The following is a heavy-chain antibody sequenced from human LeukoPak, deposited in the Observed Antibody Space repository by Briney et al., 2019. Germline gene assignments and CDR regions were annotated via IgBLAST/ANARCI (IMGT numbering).Heavy chain of an antibody. D-gene: IGHD4-17*01. CDR3: ARVADYASFDD. J-gene: IGHJ4*02. Sequence: PGGSLRLSCAASGFTLSSYAMHWVRQAPGKGLEWVAVISYDGSNKYYADSVKGRFTISRDNSKNTLYLQMNSLRGEDTAVYYCARVADYASFDDWGQGTLVTVSS. V-gene: IGHV3-30-3*01. CDR2: ISYDGSNK. CDR1: GFTLSSYA.